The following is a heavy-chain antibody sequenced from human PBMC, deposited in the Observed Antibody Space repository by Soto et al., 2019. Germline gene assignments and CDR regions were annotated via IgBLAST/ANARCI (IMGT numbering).Heavy chain of an antibody. Sequence: PWGSLRLSCAASGFTFSGSAVHWVRQASGKGLEWVGRIRSEANSYATAYAVSVKGKFTISRDDSRNTAYLQMNSLKTEDTAVYYCARGVYDFWSGHPKGLDYWGQGTVVTVSS. J-gene: IGHJ4*02. V-gene: IGHV3-73*01. CDR2: IRSEANSYAT. D-gene: IGHD3-3*01. CDR3: ARGVYDFWSGHPKGLDY. CDR1: GFTFSGSA.